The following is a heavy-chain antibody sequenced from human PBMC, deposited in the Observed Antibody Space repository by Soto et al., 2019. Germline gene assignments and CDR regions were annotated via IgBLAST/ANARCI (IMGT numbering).Heavy chain of an antibody. Sequence: SETLSLTCTVSGGSISSYYWSWIRQPPGKGLEWIGYIYYSGSTNYNPSLKSRVTISVDTSKNQFSLKLSSVTAADTAVYYCARVSLCGGSCYRYYYYYMDVWGKGTTVTVSS. CDR3: ARVSLCGGSCYRYYYYYMDV. D-gene: IGHD2-15*01. CDR2: IYYSGST. CDR1: GGSISSYY. J-gene: IGHJ6*03. V-gene: IGHV4-59*01.